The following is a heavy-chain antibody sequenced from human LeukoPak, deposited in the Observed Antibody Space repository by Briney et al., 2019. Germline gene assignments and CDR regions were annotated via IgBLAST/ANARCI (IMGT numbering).Heavy chain of an antibody. V-gene: IGHV3-23*01. J-gene: IGHJ4*02. Sequence: GGSLRLSCAASGFTFSSYAMSWVRQAPVKRLEWVSAISGSGGSTYYADSVKGRFTISRDNSKNTLYLQMNSLRAEDTAVYYCAKDPFGFWSGYWDYWGQGTLVTVSS. CDR1: GFTFSSYA. D-gene: IGHD3-3*01. CDR3: AKDPFGFWSGYWDY. CDR2: ISGSGGST.